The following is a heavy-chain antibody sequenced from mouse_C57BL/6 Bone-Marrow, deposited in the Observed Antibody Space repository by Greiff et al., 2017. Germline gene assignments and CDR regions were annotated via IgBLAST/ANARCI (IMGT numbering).Heavy chain of an antibody. V-gene: IGHV5-6*02. CDR2: ISSGGSYT. CDR1: GFTFSSYG. Sequence: EVKVEESGGDLVKPGGSLKLSCAASGFTFSSYGLSWVRQTPDKRLEWVATISSGGSYTYYPDSVKGRFTISRDNDRNHLNLQMSNLKTEDTARYCCARQGTTAPFAYWGQGTLVAVSA. CDR3: ARQGTTAPFAY. D-gene: IGHD1-2*01. J-gene: IGHJ3*01.